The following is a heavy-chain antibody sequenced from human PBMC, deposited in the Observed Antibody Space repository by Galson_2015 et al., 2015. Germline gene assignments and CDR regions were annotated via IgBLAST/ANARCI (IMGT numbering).Heavy chain of an antibody. CDR3: ARDSGSYSFHAFDI. J-gene: IGHJ3*02. Sequence: SVKVSCKASGYTFTSYGISWVRQAPGQGLEWMGWISAYNGNTNYAQKLQGRVTMTTDTSTSTAYMELRSLRSDDTAVYYCARDSGSYSFHAFDIWGQGTTVTVSS. CDR2: ISAYNGNT. CDR1: GYTFTSYG. V-gene: IGHV1-18*01. D-gene: IGHD1-26*01.